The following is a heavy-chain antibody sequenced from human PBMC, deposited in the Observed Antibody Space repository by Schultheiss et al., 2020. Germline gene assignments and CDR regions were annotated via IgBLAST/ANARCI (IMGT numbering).Heavy chain of an antibody. CDR1: GFTFSSYS. J-gene: IGHJ4*02. CDR3: ARMRLGGYYDSDY. V-gene: IGHV3-21*04. D-gene: IGHD3-3*01. CDR2: ISSSSSYI. Sequence: GGSLRLSCAASGFTFSSYSMNWVRQAPGKGLEWVSSISSSSSYIYYADSVKGRFTISRDDSKNMLFLQMNSLRSDDTAVYYCARMRLGGYYDSDYWGQGTLVTVSS.